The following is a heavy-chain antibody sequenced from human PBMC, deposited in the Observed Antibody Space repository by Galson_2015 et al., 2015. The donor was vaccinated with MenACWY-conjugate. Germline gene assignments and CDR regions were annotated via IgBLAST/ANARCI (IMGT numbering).Heavy chain of an antibody. V-gene: IGHV5-51*01. CDR2: IYPGDSGT. CDR1: GYTFTSNW. D-gene: IGHD6-6*01. CDR3: ARQGSGSSSLDY. Sequence: SGAEVKKPGESLTISCKGSGYTFTSNWIGWVRQMPGKGLEWMGIIYPGDSGTRYTPSFQGHVTISADKSINTAYLQWGSLEASDTAMYYCARQGSGSSSLDYWGQGTLVTVSS. J-gene: IGHJ4*02.